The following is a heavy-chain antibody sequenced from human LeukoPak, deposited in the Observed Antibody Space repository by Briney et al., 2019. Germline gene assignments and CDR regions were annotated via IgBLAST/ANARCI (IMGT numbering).Heavy chain of an antibody. D-gene: IGHD6-13*01. J-gene: IGHJ5*02. CDR2: INTNNGGT. CDR1: GYTFIGYY. V-gene: IGHV1-2*02. Sequence: GASVKVSFKASGYTFIGYYMHWVRQAPGQGLEWMGWINTNNGGTKYAQKFQGRVTMTRDTSISTAYMELSSLRSDDTAVYYCARDPLVEAADDNWFDPWGQGTPVTVSS. CDR3: ARDPLVEAADDNWFDP.